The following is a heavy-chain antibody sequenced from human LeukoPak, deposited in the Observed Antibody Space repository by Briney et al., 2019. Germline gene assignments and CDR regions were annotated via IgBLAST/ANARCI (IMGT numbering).Heavy chain of an antibody. CDR2: INPNSGDT. CDR1: GYTCTGYY. Sequence: ASVKVSCKASGYTCTGYYMHWVRQAPGQGLEWMGWINPNSGDTKYAKKFHDRVTMTRDTSISTAYMELTRLRSDDTAVYYCARGGLRVMVYRLYYMDVWGKGTTVTVSS. V-gene: IGHV1-2*02. J-gene: IGHJ6*03. CDR3: ARGGLRVMVYRLYYMDV. D-gene: IGHD2-8*01.